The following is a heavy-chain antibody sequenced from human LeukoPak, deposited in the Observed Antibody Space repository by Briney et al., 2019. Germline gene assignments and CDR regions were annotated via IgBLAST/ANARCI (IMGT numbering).Heavy chain of an antibody. CDR3: ATNVVVVAATGVLDV. J-gene: IGHJ3*01. CDR1: VTVRSNY. D-gene: IGHD2-15*01. CDR2: IFSGGST. V-gene: IGHV3-53*05. Sequence: GGSLRLSCAASVTVRSNYMSWVRQAPGKGLEWVSVIFSGGSTSYADSVKGRFTISRDNSKNTVYLQIDGLRTEDTGVYYCATNVVVVAATGVLDVWGQGTMVTVSS.